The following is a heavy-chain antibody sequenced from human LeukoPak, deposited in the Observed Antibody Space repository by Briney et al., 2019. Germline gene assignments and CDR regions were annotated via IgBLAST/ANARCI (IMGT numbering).Heavy chain of an antibody. D-gene: IGHD5-24*01. CDR3: AKDGEMAATVQDYYYYGMDV. CDR2: ISWNSGSI. Sequence: PGGSLRLSCAASGFTFDDYAMHWVRQAPGKGLEWVSGISWNSGSIGYADSVKGRFTISRDNAKNSLYLQMNSLRAEDTALYYCAKDGEMAATVQDYYYYGMDVWGQGTAVTVSS. J-gene: IGHJ6*02. CDR1: GFTFDDYA. V-gene: IGHV3-9*01.